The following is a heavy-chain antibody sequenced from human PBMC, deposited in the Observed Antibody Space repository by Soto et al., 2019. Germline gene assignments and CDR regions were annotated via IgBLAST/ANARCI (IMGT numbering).Heavy chain of an antibody. V-gene: IGHV4-34*12. CDR3: ARAPKVSGSSQTRPDF. Sequence: XETLSLTCSLYSGSFSGYYWSWIRQPPGKGLEWIGEIIQSGNTNYSPSLKSRVSISIDTSKKQFSLNLASVSAADTAVYYCARAPKVSGSSQTRPDFWGQGTLVTVSS. J-gene: IGHJ4*02. CDR2: IIQSGNT. CDR1: SGSFSGYY. D-gene: IGHD6-6*01.